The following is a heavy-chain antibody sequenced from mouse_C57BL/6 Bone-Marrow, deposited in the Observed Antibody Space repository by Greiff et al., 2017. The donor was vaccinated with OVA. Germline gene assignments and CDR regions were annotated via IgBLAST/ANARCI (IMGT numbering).Heavy chain of an antibody. D-gene: IGHD1-1*01. CDR2: IYPGSGST. J-gene: IGHJ1*03. CDR3: ARRYYGSSYWYFDV. V-gene: IGHV1-55*01. CDR1: GYTFTSYW. Sequence: QVQLTQPGAELVKPGASVKMSCKASGYTFTSYWITWVKQRPGQGLEWIGDIYPGSGSTNYNEKFKSKATLTVDTSSSTAYMQLSSLTSEDSAVYYGARRYYGSSYWYFDVWGTGTTVTVSS.